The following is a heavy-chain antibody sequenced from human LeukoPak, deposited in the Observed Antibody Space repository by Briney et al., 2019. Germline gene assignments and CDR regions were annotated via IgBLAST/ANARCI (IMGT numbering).Heavy chain of an antibody. CDR1: GFTFSNAW. Sequence: GGTLRLSCAASGFTFSNAWMSWVRQAAGKGLEWVGRIKSKTDGATTDYAAPVKARFTISRDDSKNTLYLQMNSLKTADTAAYYCTTDQFSWSYLYFDYWGQGKLVTVSS. CDR2: IKSKTDGATT. V-gene: IGHV3-15*01. J-gene: IGHJ4*02. D-gene: IGHD1-26*01. CDR3: TTDQFSWSYLYFDY.